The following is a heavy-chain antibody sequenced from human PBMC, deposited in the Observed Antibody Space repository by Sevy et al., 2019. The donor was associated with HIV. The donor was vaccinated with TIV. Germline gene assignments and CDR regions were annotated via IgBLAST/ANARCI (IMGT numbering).Heavy chain of an antibody. D-gene: IGHD3-10*01. CDR3: ARDRDGSGSSGGYGMDV. V-gene: IGHV3-33*01. Sequence: GGSLRLSCAASGFSISGYGMHWVRQAPGKGLEWVAVIWYDGTNKEYADSVKGRFTISRDNAKKSLYLQMNSLRAEDTAVYYCARDRDGSGSSGGYGMDVWGQGTTVTVSS. J-gene: IGHJ6*02. CDR1: GFSISGYG. CDR2: IWYDGTNK.